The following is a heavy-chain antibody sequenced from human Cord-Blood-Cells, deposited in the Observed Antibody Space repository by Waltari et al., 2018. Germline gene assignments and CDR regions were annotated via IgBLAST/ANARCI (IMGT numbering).Heavy chain of an antibody. J-gene: IGHJ5*02. CDR1: GGSFSGYY. Sequence: QVQLQQWGAGLLKPSETLSLTCAVYGGSFSGYYWSWIRQPPGKGLEWIGEIYHSGSTNYNPSLKSRVTISVDTSKNQFSLKLSSVTAADTAVYYCARNLGYCSGGSCYNWFDPWGQGTLVTVSS. CDR3: ARNLGYCSGGSCYNWFDP. D-gene: IGHD2-15*01. V-gene: IGHV4-34*01. CDR2: IYHSGST.